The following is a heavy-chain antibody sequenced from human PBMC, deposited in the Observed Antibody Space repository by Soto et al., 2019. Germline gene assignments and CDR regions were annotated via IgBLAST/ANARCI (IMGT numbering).Heavy chain of an antibody. D-gene: IGHD1-1*01. V-gene: IGHV3-23*01. CDR1: GVTISSCS. CDR2: IRGSGGST. J-gene: IGHJ4*02. CDR3: AKLERHHHFDY. Sequence: WGSVRLSCSASGVTISSCSMRWVCQPPGKGLEWVSAIRGSGGSTYYAASVKGRFTISRDNSKNPLYLHMNSLRAEDAAVYYCAKLERHHHFDYWGQGTLVTVSS.